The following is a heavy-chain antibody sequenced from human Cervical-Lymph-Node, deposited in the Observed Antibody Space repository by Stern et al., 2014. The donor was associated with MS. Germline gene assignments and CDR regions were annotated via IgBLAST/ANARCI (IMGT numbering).Heavy chain of an antibody. CDR2: IYPGDTDT. Sequence: MQLVQSGAEVKKPGESLKISCKGSGYSFTSYWIGWGRQMPGKGLEWMGIIYPGDTDTRYSPSFQGQVTSSAAKSISPAYLQWSSLKAPDTAMYYCSRQDDYSNRIAXXXXWGQGTLVTVSS. CDR1: GYSFTSYW. D-gene: IGHD4-11*01. CDR3: SRQDDYSNRIAXXXX. V-gene: IGHV5-51*01. J-gene: IGHJ4*02.